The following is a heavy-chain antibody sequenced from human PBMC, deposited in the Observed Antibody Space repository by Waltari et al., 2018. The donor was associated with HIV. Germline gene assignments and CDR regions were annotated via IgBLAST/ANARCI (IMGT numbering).Heavy chain of an antibody. CDR3: ARDQPTDVVVPAFSRNWFDP. D-gene: IGHD2-2*01. Sequence: QVQLVQSGAEVKKPGASVKVSCKASGYSFTSAYMHWVPQAPGQGLEWMGIINPSDGSTNYAQNFQGRVTLTRDKSTSTVYMELSSLRSEDTAVYYCARDQPTDVVVPAFSRNWFDPWGQGTLVTVSS. CDR2: INPSDGST. CDR1: GYSFTSAY. J-gene: IGHJ5*02. V-gene: IGHV1-46*01.